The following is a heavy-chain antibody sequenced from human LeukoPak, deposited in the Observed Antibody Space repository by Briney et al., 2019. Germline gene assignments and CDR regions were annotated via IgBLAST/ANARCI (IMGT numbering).Heavy chain of an antibody. V-gene: IGHV4-59*08. CDR2: IYYSGST. Sequence: SETLSLTCTVSGGSISSYYWSWIRQPPGKGLEWIGYIYYSGSTNYNPSLKSRVTISVDTSKNQFSLKLSSVTAADTAVYYCASRWYYDFWSGSYYGMDVWGQGTTVTVSS. CDR1: GGSISSYY. D-gene: IGHD3-3*01. CDR3: ASRWYYDFWSGSYYGMDV. J-gene: IGHJ6*02.